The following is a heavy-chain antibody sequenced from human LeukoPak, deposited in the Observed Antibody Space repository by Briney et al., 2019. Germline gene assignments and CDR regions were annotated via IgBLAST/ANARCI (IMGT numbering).Heavy chain of an antibody. Sequence: GGSLRLSCAASGFTVSSNYMSWVRQAPGKGLEWVSVIYSGGSTYYADSVKGRFTISRDNSKNTLYLQMNSLRAEDTAVYYCARDPSITMVRRPDHFDYWGQGTLVTVSS. D-gene: IGHD3-10*01. J-gene: IGHJ4*02. CDR2: IYSGGST. CDR1: GFTVSSNY. V-gene: IGHV3-66*01. CDR3: ARDPSITMVRRPDHFDY.